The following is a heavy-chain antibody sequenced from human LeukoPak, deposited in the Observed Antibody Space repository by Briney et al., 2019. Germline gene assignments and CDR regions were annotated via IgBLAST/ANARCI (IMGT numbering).Heavy chain of an antibody. J-gene: IGHJ4*02. Sequence: SETLSLTCAVYGGSCSCYYWSWIRQPPAQGLDLIGEINHSGSTNYNPSLKSRVAISVDTSKNQFSLKLSSVTAADTAVYYCARVGGYSYGYSFDYWGQGTLVTVSS. CDR2: INHSGST. D-gene: IGHD5-18*01. CDR3: ARVGGYSYGYSFDY. V-gene: IGHV4-34*01. CDR1: GGSCSCYY.